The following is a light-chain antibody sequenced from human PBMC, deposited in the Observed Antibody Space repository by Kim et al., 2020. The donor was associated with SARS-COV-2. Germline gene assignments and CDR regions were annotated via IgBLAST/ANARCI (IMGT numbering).Light chain of an antibody. Sequence: LSPGERGTLACRASQSVDGPFLAWYQHNPGQAPRLLIYRTSDRATGIPDTFSGSGSGTDFTLTISRLEPEDVAVYFCHQCGSLPDTFGQGTKLEI. V-gene: IGKV3-20*01. CDR3: HQCGSLPDT. CDR2: RTS. CDR1: QSVDGPF. J-gene: IGKJ2*01.